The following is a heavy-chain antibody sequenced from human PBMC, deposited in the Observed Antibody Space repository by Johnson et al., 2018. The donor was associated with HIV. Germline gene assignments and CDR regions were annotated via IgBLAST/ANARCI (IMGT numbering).Heavy chain of an antibody. D-gene: IGHD3-9*01. Sequence: EVQLVESGGGLVQPGRSLRLSCAASGFTFDDYAMHWVRQAPGKGLEWVSGISWNSGSIGYADSVKGRFTISRDNAKNSLYLQMNSLRAEDTALYYCAKCPYYDILTGPAFDIWGQGTMVTVSS. CDR2: ISWNSGSI. V-gene: IGHV3-9*01. CDR3: AKCPYYDILTGPAFDI. J-gene: IGHJ3*02. CDR1: GFTFDDYA.